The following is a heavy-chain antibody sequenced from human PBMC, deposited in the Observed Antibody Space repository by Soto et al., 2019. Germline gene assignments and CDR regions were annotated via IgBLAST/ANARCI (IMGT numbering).Heavy chain of an antibody. Sequence: SETLSLTCTVSGGSIISGDYYWSWIRQTPGKGLEWIGYIYYSGDTNYNPSLKSRVIISVDRSKNQFSLKLSSVTAADTAVYYCASKSYYGGMEVWGQGPTVTVSS. J-gene: IGHJ6*02. V-gene: IGHV4-30-4*01. CDR3: ASKSYYGGMEV. CDR2: IYYSGDT. CDR1: GGSIISGDYY. D-gene: IGHD3-10*01.